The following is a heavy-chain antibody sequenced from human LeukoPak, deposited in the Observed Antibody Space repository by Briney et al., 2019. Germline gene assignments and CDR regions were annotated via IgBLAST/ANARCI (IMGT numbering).Heavy chain of an antibody. D-gene: IGHD3-10*01. J-gene: IGHJ3*02. CDR2: IYTSGST. CDR1: GGSISSYY. Sequence: SETLSLTCTVSGGSISSYYWSWIRQPAGKGLEWIGRIYTSGSTNYNPSLKSRVTMSVDTSKNQFSLKLSSVTAADTAVYYCARHGVLWFGESYAFDIWGQGTMVTVSS. V-gene: IGHV4-4*07. CDR3: ARHGVLWFGESYAFDI.